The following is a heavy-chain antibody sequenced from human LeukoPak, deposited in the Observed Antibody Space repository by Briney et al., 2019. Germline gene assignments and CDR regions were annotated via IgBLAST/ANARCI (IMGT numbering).Heavy chain of an antibody. CDR3: AKGSSSSWDHFDY. J-gene: IGHJ4*02. D-gene: IGHD6-13*01. CDR1: GLRFSSYG. Sequence: AGGSLTLSCASSGLRFSSYGLSWLRQARGKGLEWVSSISGSYGSTYYADSVRGRLTFSRDHYKNTLYLQMNSLRAEHPAVYYCAKGSSSSWDHFDYWGQGTRVTVSS. V-gene: IGHV3-23*01. CDR2: ISGSYGST.